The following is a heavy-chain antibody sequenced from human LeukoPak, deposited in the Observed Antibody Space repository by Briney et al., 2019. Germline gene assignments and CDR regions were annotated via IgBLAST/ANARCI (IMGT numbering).Heavy chain of an antibody. D-gene: IGHD1-7*01. V-gene: IGHV3-13*01. CDR2: INVAGDT. CDR3: TREPDVWGTWYFDL. J-gene: IGHJ2*01. CDR1: GFTLSKHD. Sequence: GGSLGLSCAASGFTLSKHDVHWVRQVPGKGLEWISAINVAGDTYYSDSVKGRFTVSRDNARNSVHLQMTSLRAGDTAVYHCTREPDVWGTWYFDLWGRGTQVTVSS.